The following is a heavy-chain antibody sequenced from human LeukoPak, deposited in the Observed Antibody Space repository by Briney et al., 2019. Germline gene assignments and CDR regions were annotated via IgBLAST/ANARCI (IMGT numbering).Heavy chain of an antibody. V-gene: IGHV4-39*01. J-gene: IGHJ4*02. CDR2: FDYSGST. Sequence: PSETLSLTCTVSGGSISSYYWGWIRQPPGKGLEWIGSFDYSGSTYYSPSLKSRVTISVDTSKNQFSLNLKSVTAADTAVYYCARHWIQLWFFDYWGQGTLVNVSS. CDR1: GGSISSYY. D-gene: IGHD5-18*01. CDR3: ARHWIQLWFFDY.